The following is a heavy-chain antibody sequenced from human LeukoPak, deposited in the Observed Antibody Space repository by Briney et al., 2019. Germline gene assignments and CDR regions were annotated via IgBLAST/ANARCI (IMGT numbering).Heavy chain of an antibody. CDR2: INPNSGNT. CDR1: GYTFTTYD. D-gene: IGHD1-14*01. J-gene: IGHJ3*01. V-gene: IGHV1-8*01. Sequence: ASVKVSCKPSGYTFTTYDINGVRQATGQGLEWIGWINPNSGNTDRAQKFQGRVTMTTNTSIGTVYVELSSLRSEDTAVYFCARNRETDAFDVWGQGTMATVSS. CDR3: ARNRETDAFDV.